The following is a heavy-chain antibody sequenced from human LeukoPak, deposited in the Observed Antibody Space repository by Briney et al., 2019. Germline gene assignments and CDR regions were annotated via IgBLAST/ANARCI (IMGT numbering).Heavy chain of an antibody. CDR1: GGSSSGYY. V-gene: IGHV4-34*01. J-gene: IGHJ4*02. Sequence: PSETLSLTCAVYGGSSSGYYWSWIRQPPGKGLEWIGEINHSGSTNYNPSLKSRVTISVDTSKNQFSLKLSSVTAADTAVYYCAGRVITGIHFDYWGQGTLVTVSS. CDR3: AGRVITGIHFDY. D-gene: IGHD1-20*01. CDR2: INHSGST.